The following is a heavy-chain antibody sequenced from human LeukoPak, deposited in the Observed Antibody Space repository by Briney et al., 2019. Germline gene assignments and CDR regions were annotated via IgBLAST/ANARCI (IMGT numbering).Heavy chain of an antibody. Sequence: PSETLSLTCTVSGYSISTGYYWGWIRRPPGKGLEWIASIFQSGTTYYNPSLKSRVTISVDTSKNQLSLKLSSVTAADTAVYYCARRGYSYGNNWFDPWGQGTLVTVSS. V-gene: IGHV4-38-2*02. CDR3: ARRGYSYGNNWFDP. CDR2: IFQSGTT. J-gene: IGHJ5*02. CDR1: GYSISTGYY. D-gene: IGHD5-18*01.